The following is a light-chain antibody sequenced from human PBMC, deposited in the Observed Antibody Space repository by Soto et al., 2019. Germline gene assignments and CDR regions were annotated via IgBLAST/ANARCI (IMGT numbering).Light chain of an antibody. CDR1: SSNIGNNY. V-gene: IGLV1-51*01. CDR2: DNN. Sequence: QSVLTQPPSVSAAPGRKVTISCSGSSSNIGNNYVSWYQQLPGTAPKLLIYDNNKRPSGIPDRSSGSKSGTSATLGITGLQTGDEADYYCGTWDSSLSSGYVFGTGTKVTVL. J-gene: IGLJ1*01. CDR3: GTWDSSLSSGYV.